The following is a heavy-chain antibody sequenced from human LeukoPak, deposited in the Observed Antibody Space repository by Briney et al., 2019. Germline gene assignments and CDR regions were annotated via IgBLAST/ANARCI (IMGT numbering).Heavy chain of an antibody. V-gene: IGHV3-49*03. CDR2: IRSKAFGGTT. J-gene: IGHJ6*02. CDR1: GFTFGDFA. D-gene: IGHD2-2*01. Sequence: GGSLRLSCTASGFTFGDFAMSWFRQAPGKGLEWVGFIRSKAFGGTTEHAASVKGRFTVSRDDSESIAYLQMNSLKTEDTAVYYCSRAGRQYQRVDVRGQGTTVTVSS. CDR3: SRAGRQYQRVDV.